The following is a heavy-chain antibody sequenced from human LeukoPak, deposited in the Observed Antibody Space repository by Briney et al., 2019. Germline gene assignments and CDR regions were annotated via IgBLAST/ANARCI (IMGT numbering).Heavy chain of an antibody. CDR3: ARDVNGYFDF. V-gene: IGHV3-66*01. Sequence: GGSLRLSCAASGFTVSSNYMSWVRQAPGKGLEWVSVIYSGGSTYYADSVKGRFTISRDNAKNSLYLQMNSLRAEDTAVYYCARDVNGYFDFWGQGTLVTVSS. CDR2: IYSGGST. CDR1: GFTVSSNY. J-gene: IGHJ4*02.